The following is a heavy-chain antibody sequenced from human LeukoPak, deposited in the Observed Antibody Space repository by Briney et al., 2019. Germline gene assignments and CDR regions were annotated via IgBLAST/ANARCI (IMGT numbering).Heavy chain of an antibody. CDR1: GFTFSSYA. D-gene: IGHD3-22*01. V-gene: IGHV3-30*04. Sequence: GGSLRLSCAASGFTFSSYAMHWVRQAPGKGLEWVAVMSYDGSNKYYADSVKGRFTISRDNSKNTLYLQMNSLRAEDTAVYYCARDPYYYDSSGYIDYWGQGTLVTVSS. CDR3: ARDPYYYDSSGYIDY. CDR2: MSYDGSNK. J-gene: IGHJ4*02.